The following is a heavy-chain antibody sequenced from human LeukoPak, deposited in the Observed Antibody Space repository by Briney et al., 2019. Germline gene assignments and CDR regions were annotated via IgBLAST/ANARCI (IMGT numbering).Heavy chain of an antibody. CDR3: ARYPDYGDTDYFDY. CDR2: IYYSGST. D-gene: IGHD4-17*01. V-gene: IGHV4-59*01. Sequence: SETLSLTCTVSGGSISSYYWSWIRQPPGKGLEWIGYIYYSGSTNYNPSLKSRVTISVDTSKNQFSLKLSSVTAADTAVYYCARYPDYGDTDYFDYWGQGTLVTVSS. CDR1: GGSISSYY. J-gene: IGHJ4*02.